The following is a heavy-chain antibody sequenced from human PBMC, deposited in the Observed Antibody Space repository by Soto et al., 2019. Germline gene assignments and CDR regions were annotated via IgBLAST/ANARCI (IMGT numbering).Heavy chain of an antibody. J-gene: IGHJ3*02. Sequence: QVQLVQSGAEVKKPGASVKVSCKASGYTFTDYYMHWVRQAPGQGLEWMGWINPNSGGTNYAQKFQGRVTMTGDTSVTTAYMELSMPTSDDTAVYYCAIQEDAFDIWGQGTMVTVSS. V-gene: IGHV1-2*02. D-gene: IGHD2-21*01. CDR1: GYTFTDYY. CDR2: INPNSGGT. CDR3: AIQEDAFDI.